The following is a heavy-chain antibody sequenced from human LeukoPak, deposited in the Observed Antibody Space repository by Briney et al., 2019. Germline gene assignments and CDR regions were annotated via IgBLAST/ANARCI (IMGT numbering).Heavy chain of an antibody. CDR3: AKDYDSSGYYRDAFDI. CDR1: GFTFSSYG. Sequence: GGSLRLSCAASGFTFSSYGMHWVRQAPGKGLEWVAVISYDGSNKYYADSVKGRFTISRDNSKNTLYLQMNSLRAEDTAVYYCAKDYDSSGYYRDAFDIWGQGTMVTVSS. CDR2: ISYDGSNK. J-gene: IGHJ3*02. V-gene: IGHV3-30*18. D-gene: IGHD3-22*01.